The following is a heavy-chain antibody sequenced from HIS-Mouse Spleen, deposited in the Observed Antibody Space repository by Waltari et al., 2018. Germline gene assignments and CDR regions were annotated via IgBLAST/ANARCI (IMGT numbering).Heavy chain of an antibody. CDR3: AKGAYDSSGYFDY. J-gene: IGHJ4*02. CDR1: GFTFADYA. Sequence: EVQLVESGGGLVQHGRSLRLSCAASGFTFADYAMPWVRQAPGKGLEWVSGISWNSGSIGYADSVKGRFTISRDNAKNSLYLQMNSLRAEDTALYYCAKGAYDSSGYFDYWGQGTLVTVSS. V-gene: IGHV3-9*01. CDR2: ISWNSGSI. D-gene: IGHD3-22*01.